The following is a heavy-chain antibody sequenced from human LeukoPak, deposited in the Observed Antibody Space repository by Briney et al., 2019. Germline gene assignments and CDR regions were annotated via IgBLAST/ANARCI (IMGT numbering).Heavy chain of an antibody. J-gene: IGHJ4*02. CDR2: INHSGST. CDR3: ARPLKDY. CDR1: GGSFSGYY. Sequence: SETLSLTCACYGGSFSGYYWSWIRQPPGKGLEWIGEINHSGSTNYNPSLKSRVTISVDTSKNQFSLKLSSVTAADTAVYYCARPLKDYWGQGTLVTVSS. V-gene: IGHV4-34*01.